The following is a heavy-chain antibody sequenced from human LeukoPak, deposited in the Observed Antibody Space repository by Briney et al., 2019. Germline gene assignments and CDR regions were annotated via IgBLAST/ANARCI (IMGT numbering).Heavy chain of an antibody. CDR3: ARETVTPLTWFDP. Sequence: SETLSLTCAVYGGSFSGYYWSWIRQPPGKGLEWIGEINHSGSTNYNPSLKSRVTISVDTSKNQFSLKLSSVTAADTAVYYCARETVTPLTWFDPWGQGTLVTASS. J-gene: IGHJ5*02. CDR2: INHSGST. V-gene: IGHV4-34*01. CDR1: GGSFSGYY. D-gene: IGHD4-17*01.